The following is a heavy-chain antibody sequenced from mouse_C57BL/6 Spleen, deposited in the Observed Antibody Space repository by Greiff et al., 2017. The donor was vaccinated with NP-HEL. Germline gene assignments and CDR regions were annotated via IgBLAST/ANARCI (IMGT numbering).Heavy chain of an antibody. CDR3: TSQLNYAMDY. Sequence: VQLQQPGAELVMPGASVKLSCKASGYTFTSYWMHWVKQRPGQGLEWIGEIDPSDSYTNYNPKFKGKSTLTVDKSSSTAYMQLSSLTSEDATVYYCTSQLNYAMDYWGQGTSVTGSS. CDR1: GYTFTSYW. J-gene: IGHJ4*01. CDR2: IDPSDSYT. D-gene: IGHD3-2*02. V-gene: IGHV1-69*01.